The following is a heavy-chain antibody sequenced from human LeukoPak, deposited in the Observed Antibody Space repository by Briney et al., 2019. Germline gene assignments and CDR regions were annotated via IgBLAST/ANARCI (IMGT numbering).Heavy chain of an antibody. J-gene: IGHJ4*02. CDR3: ARDPPYGSGKKKFDY. V-gene: IGHV1-18*01. CDR1: GYTFTSYG. D-gene: IGHD3-10*01. Sequence: GASVKVSCKASGYTFTSYGISWVRQAPGQGLEWMGWISAYNGNTNYAQKLQGRVTMTTDTSTSTAYMELRSLRSDDTAVYYCARDPPYGSGKKKFDYWGQGTLVTVSS. CDR2: ISAYNGNT.